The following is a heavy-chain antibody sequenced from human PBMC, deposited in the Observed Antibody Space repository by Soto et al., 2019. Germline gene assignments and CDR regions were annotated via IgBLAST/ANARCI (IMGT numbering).Heavy chain of an antibody. CDR1: GFTFSRFE. D-gene: IGHD3-10*01. J-gene: IGHJ4*02. V-gene: IGHV3-48*03. Sequence: SLRFSCAASGFTFSRFEFHWVRQAPGKGLEWISYISSSGSTAYYASSVEGRFTISRDNANNSVYLQMDSLRAEDTALYYCMRAAWFPYLSFYWDQGALVTVS. CDR2: ISSSGSTA. CDR3: MRAAWFPYLSFY.